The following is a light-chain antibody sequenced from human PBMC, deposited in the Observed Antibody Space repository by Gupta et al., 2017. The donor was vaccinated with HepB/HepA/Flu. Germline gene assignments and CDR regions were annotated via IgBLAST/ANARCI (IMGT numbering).Light chain of an antibody. CDR1: QSLLHSNGYNY. CDR2: LGS. V-gene: IGKV2-28*01. J-gene: IGKJ1*01. Sequence: DIVMTQSPLSLPVTPGEPASISCRSSQSLLHSNGYNYLDWYVQKPGQSPQLLIYLGSTRASGVPDRFSGSGSDTDFTLTISTVEAGDVGVYYCRQALQAPRTFGQGTKVEIK. CDR3: RQALQAPRT.